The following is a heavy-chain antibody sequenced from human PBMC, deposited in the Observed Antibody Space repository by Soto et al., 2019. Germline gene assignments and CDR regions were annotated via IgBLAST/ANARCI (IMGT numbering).Heavy chain of an antibody. CDR2: ISYDGSNK. CDR3: ARPLWRDDYNWGYFDL. V-gene: IGHV3-30-3*01. D-gene: IGHD4-4*01. CDR1: GFTFSSYA. Sequence: QVQLVESGGGVVQPGRSLRLCCAASGFTFSSYAMHWVRQAPGKGLEWVAVISYDGSNKYYADSMKGRFTISRDNSKNTLYLQMNSLRLEDTAVYYCARPLWRDDYNWGYFDLWGRGTLVTVSS. J-gene: IGHJ2*01.